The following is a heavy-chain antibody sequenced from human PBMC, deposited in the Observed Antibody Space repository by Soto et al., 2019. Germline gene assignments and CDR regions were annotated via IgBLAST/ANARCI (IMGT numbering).Heavy chain of an antibody. CDR2: VYTTGST. CDR3: ARHFIFIFDAFADMKWNFHP. D-gene: IGHD2-21*01. V-gene: IGHV4-4*07. Sequence: PSETLSLTCTVTGGSINPYYWSWIRQSAGKGLEWIGRVYTTGSTNYNPSLKSRVTISVDTSRNQFSLSLRSVTAADTAVYYCARHFIFIFDAFADMKWNFHPSGLG. J-gene: IGHJ1*01. CDR1: GGSINPYY.